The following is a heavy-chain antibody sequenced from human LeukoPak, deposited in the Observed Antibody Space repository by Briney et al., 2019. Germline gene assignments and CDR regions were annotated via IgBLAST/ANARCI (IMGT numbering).Heavy chain of an antibody. Sequence: GGSLRLSCAASGFTFSSYAMSWVRQAPGKGLEWVSAISGSGGSTYYADSVKGRFTISRDNSKNTLYLQMNSLRAEDTAVYYCAKGDDFWSGYYLGYWGQGTLVTVSS. D-gene: IGHD3-3*01. CDR3: AKGDDFWSGYYLGY. CDR1: GFTFSSYA. CDR2: ISGSGGST. J-gene: IGHJ4*02. V-gene: IGHV3-23*01.